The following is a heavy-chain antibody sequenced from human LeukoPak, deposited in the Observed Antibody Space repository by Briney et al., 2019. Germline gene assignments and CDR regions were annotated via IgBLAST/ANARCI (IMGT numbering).Heavy chain of an antibody. CDR2: IYYSGST. CDR1: GGSISSYY. V-gene: IGHV4-59*01. J-gene: IGHJ6*02. CDR3: ARGRRELYYYYGMDV. D-gene: IGHD1-26*01. Sequence: SETLSLTCTVSGGSISSYYWSWIRQPPGKGLEWIGYIYYSGSTNYNPSLKSRVTISVDTSKNQFSLKLSSVTAADTAVYYCARGRRELYYYYGMDVWGQGTTVTVSS.